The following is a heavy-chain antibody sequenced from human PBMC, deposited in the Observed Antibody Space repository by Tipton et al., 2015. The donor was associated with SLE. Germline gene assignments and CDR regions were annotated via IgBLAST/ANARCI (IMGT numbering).Heavy chain of an antibody. CDR1: GFTFSSYS. CDR2: ISSSSSYI. CDR3: AKDGPLYSGSYGDY. V-gene: IGHV3-21*01. D-gene: IGHD1-26*01. Sequence: SLRLSCAASGFTFSSYSMNWVRQAPGKGLEWVSSISSSSSYIYYADSVKGRFTISRDNSKNTLYLQMNSLRAEDTAVYYCAKDGPLYSGSYGDYWGQGTLVTVSS. J-gene: IGHJ4*02.